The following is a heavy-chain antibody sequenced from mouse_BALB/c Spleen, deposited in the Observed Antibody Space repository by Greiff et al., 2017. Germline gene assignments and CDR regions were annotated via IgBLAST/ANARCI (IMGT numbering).Heavy chain of an antibody. V-gene: IGHV5-9-3*01. CDR3: ASRYCYDSSYGGAMDY. D-gene: IGHD1-1*01. J-gene: IGHJ4*01. CDR1: GFTFSSYA. Sequence: EVKLVESGGGLVKPGGSLKLSCAASGFTFSSYAMSWVRQTPEKRLEWVATISSGGSYTYYPDSVKGRFTISRDNAKNTLYLQMSSLRSEDTAMYYCASRYCYDSSYGGAMDYWGQGTSVTVSS. CDR2: ISSGGSYT.